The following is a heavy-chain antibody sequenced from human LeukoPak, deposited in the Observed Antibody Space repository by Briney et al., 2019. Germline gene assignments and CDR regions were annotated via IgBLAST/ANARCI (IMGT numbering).Heavy chain of an antibody. CDR2: IYYSGST. CDR1: GGSISSSSYY. Sequence: PSETLSLTCTVSGGSISSSSYYWGWIRQPPGKGLEWIGSIYYSGSTYYNPSLKSRVTISVDTSKNQFSLKLSSVTAADTAVYYCARDLGSSWPNTFDYWGQGTLVTVSS. V-gene: IGHV4-39*07. CDR3: ARDLGSSWPNTFDY. J-gene: IGHJ4*02. D-gene: IGHD6-13*01.